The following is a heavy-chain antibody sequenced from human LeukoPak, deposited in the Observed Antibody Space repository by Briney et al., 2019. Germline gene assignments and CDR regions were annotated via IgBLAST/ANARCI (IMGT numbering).Heavy chain of an antibody. CDR2: IYYSGST. CDR1: GGSISSSSYY. J-gene: IGHJ3*02. Sequence: PSETLSLTCTVSGGSISSSSYYWGWIRQPPGKGLEWIGSIYYSGSTYYNPSLKSRVTISVDTSKNQFSLKLSSVTAADTAVYYCASFWAGMGRLDAGAFDIWGQGTMVTVSS. V-gene: IGHV4-39*01. CDR3: ASFWAGMGRLDAGAFDI. D-gene: IGHD3/OR15-3a*01.